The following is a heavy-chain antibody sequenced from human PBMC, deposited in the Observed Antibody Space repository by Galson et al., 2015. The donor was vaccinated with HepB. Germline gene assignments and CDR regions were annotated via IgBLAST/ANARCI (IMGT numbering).Heavy chain of an antibody. CDR1: GFAFSTYA. CDR2: INNFKDGGGA. Sequence: SLRLSCAASGFAFSTYAMSWVRQAPGKGLEWVSGINNFKDGGGAYHADSAKGRFTVSRDDSRNTLYLQINSLTAEDTAVYYCTTDLRSGSEYWGQGTLVTVSS. D-gene: IGHD3-3*01. CDR3: TTDLRSGSEY. J-gene: IGHJ4*02. V-gene: IGHV3-23*01.